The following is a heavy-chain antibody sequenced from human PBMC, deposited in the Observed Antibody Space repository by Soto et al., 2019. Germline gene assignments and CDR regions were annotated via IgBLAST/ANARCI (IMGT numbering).Heavy chain of an antibody. CDR2: VDYRGRS. CDR3: VSQRTTVTNHAYFDY. CDR1: GGSVTNSSYY. J-gene: IGHJ4*02. Sequence: PSETRSLTCTVAGGSVTNSSYYWGWIRQSPGKGLEWIGSVDYRGRSYCKWSVKSRVAISVDTSKNRFSLSLNSVTASDTAVYFCVSQRTTVTNHAYFDYWGPGAMVTVSS. V-gene: IGHV4-39*01. D-gene: IGHD4-17*01.